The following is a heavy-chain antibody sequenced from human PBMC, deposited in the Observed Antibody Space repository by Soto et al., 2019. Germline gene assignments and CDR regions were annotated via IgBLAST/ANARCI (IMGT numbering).Heavy chain of an antibody. CDR1: GFTFSSYG. D-gene: IGHD1-26*01. CDR3: AKVGDAYNSFFDY. CDR2: ISYDGSNK. Sequence: QVQLVESGGGVVQPGRSLRLSCAASGFTFSSYGMHWVRQAPGKGLQWVAVISYDGSNKYYADSVKGRFTISSDNSKDSLHLQMNSLRAEDTAVYYWAKVGDAYNSFFDYCGRGTPVAVSS. J-gene: IGHJ4*02. V-gene: IGHV3-30*18.